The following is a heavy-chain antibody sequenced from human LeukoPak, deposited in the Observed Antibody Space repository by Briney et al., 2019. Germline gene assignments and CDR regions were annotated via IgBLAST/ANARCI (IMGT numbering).Heavy chain of an antibody. Sequence: GGSLRLSCVASGFTFSSYSMNWVRQAPGKGLEWVSSISSSSSYIYYADSVKGRFTISRDNAKNSLYLQMNSLRAEDTAVYYCARAIAARGSYWGQGTLVTVSS. CDR3: ARAIAARGSY. CDR1: GFTFSSYS. D-gene: IGHD6-6*01. J-gene: IGHJ4*02. V-gene: IGHV3-21*01. CDR2: ISSSSSYI.